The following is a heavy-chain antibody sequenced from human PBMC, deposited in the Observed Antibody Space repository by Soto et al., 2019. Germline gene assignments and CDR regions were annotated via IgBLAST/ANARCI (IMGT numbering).Heavy chain of an antibody. CDR2: IKNKANGYKT. D-gene: IGHD6-6*01. J-gene: IGHJ4*02. V-gene: IGHV3-72*01. Sequence: PGGSLRLSCVASGFTFSDHYMDWVRQAPGKGLEWVGRIKNKANGYKTEYAASVEGRITISRDDSKNQFSLKLSSVTAADTAVYYCARVGSSIAVRPFDYWGQGTLVTVSS. CDR3: ARVGSSIAVRPFDY. CDR1: GFTFSDHY.